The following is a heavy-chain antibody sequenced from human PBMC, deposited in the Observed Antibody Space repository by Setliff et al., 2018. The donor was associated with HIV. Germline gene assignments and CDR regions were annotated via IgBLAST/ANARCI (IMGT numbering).Heavy chain of an antibody. V-gene: IGHV4-39*06. D-gene: IGHD2-2*01. Sequence: PSETLSLTCSVSGGSISSSAYYWGWISQPQGQGLEWIGSIYHSGFTYHNPSLRSRVTLSVDTSKNQFPLKLSSVTAADTAVYYCARLDCSSSSGFVDYWGQATLVTVSS. CDR2: IYHSGFT. CDR1: GGSISSSAYY. CDR3: ARLDCSSSSGFVDY. J-gene: IGHJ4*02.